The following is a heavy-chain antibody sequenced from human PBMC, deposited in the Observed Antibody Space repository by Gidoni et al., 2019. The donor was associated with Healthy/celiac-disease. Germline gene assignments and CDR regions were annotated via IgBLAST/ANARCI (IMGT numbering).Heavy chain of an antibody. V-gene: IGHV4-39*01. CDR2: IYYSGST. CDR1: GGSISSSSYY. D-gene: IGHD3-16*01. J-gene: IGHJ4*02. Sequence: QLQLQESGPGLVKPSETLSLTCTVSGGSISSSSYYWGWIRQPPGKGLEWIGSIYYSGSTYYNPSLKSRVTISVDTSKNQFSLKLSSVTAADTAVYYCARHAFEYYEDYWGQGTLVTVSS. CDR3: ARHAFEYYEDY.